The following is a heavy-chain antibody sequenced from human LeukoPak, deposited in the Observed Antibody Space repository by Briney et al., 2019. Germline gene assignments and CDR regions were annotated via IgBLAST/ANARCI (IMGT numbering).Heavy chain of an antibody. D-gene: IGHD5-24*01. CDR2: IDNDGST. CDR3: ARDLNYNFDF. Sequence: GALKFSCAASGIPISNSYLHWVRPAPGKGLGCVSRIDNDGSTSYADSVKGRFTISTDNAKSTLDLQMNSLRAEDTARYYCARDLNYNFDFWGQGTLVTVSS. V-gene: IGHV3-74*01. J-gene: IGHJ4*02. CDR1: GIPISNSY.